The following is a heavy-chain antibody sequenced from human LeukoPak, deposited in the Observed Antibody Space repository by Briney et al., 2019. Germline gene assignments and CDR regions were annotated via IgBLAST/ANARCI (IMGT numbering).Heavy chain of an antibody. J-gene: IGHJ2*01. Sequence: GASVKDSCKASGYTFTSYGISWVRQAPGQGLEWMGWISAYYGNTNYAQKLQGRVTMTTDTSTSTAYMELRSLRSDDTAVYYCARDRIAVAGISWYFDLWGRGTLVTVSS. V-gene: IGHV1-18*01. CDR3: ARDRIAVAGISWYFDL. CDR2: ISAYYGNT. CDR1: GYTFTSYG. D-gene: IGHD6-19*01.